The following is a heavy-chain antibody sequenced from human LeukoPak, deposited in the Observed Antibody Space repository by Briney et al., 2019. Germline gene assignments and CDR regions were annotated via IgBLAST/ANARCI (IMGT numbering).Heavy chain of an antibody. Sequence: GGSLRLSCAASGFTFSAYNMNWVRQAPGKGLEWVSYISSGSTMIYYTDSVKGRFTISRDNAKNSLYLQMNSLRDEDTAVYYCARVEFGEPRSGAFDIWGQGTMVTVSS. J-gene: IGHJ3*02. V-gene: IGHV3-48*02. CDR2: ISSGSTMI. CDR3: ARVEFGEPRSGAFDI. D-gene: IGHD3-10*01. CDR1: GFTFSAYN.